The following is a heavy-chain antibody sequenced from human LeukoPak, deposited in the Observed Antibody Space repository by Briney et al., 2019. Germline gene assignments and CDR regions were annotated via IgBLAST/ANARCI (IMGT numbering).Heavy chain of an antibody. V-gene: IGHV3-21*01. D-gene: IGHD2-2*01. J-gene: IGHJ5*02. CDR2: ISGSSYYI. CDR3: ARSVRVVVVPAAMNWFDP. CDR1: GFTFSSYS. Sequence: GGSLRLSCAASGFTFSSYSMNWVRQAPGKGLEWVSSISGSSYYIYYADSVKGRFTISRDNAKNSLYLQMNSLRAEDTAVYYCARSVRVVVVPAAMNWFDPWGQGTLVTVSS.